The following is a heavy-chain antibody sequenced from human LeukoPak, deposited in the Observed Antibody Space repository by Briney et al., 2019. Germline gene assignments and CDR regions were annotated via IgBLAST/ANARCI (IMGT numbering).Heavy chain of an antibody. Sequence: PLASVKVSCKASGGTFSSYAISWVQQAPGQGLEWMGGIIPIFGTANYAQKFQGRVTITTDESTSTAYMELSSLRSEDTAVYYCASVGQLVAAFDIWGQGTMVTVSS. J-gene: IGHJ3*02. CDR2: IIPIFGTA. CDR3: ASVGQLVAAFDI. V-gene: IGHV1-69*05. CDR1: GGTFSSYA. D-gene: IGHD6-6*01.